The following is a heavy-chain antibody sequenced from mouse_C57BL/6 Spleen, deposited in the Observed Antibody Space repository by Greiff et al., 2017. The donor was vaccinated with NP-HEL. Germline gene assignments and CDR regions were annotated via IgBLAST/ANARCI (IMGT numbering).Heavy chain of an antibody. CDR3: TSTTVVADFDY. CDR1: GFNIKDYY. Sequence: VQLQQSGAELVRPGASVKLSCTASGFNIKDYYMHWVKQRPEQGLEWIGRIDPEDGDTEYAPKFQGKATMTADTSSNTAYLQLSSLTSEDTAVYYCTSTTVVADFDYWGQGTTLTVSS. CDR2: IDPEDGDT. J-gene: IGHJ2*01. V-gene: IGHV14-1*01. D-gene: IGHD1-1*01.